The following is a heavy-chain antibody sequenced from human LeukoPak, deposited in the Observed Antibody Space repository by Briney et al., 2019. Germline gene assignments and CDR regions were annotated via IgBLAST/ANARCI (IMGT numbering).Heavy chain of an antibody. D-gene: IGHD3-10*01. V-gene: IGHV1-18*01. J-gene: IGHJ6*03. CDR2: ISAYNGNT. CDR3: ARYYYGSGSYYRGYYYYMGV. CDR1: GYTFTSYG. Sequence: ASVKVSCKASGYTFTSYGISWVRQAPGQGLEWMGWISAYNGNTNYAQKLQGRVTMTTDTSTSTAYMELRSLRSDDTAVYYCARYYYGSGSYYRGYYYYMGVWGKGTTVTISS.